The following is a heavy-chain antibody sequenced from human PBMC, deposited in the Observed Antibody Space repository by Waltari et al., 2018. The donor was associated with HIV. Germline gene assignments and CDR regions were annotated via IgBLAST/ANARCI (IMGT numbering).Heavy chain of an antibody. CDR2: ISWDGSNK. D-gene: IGHD3-22*01. CDR1: GFTFNPSA. CDR3: GREGDYYDSSPFDY. Sequence: VQLVESGGGVVQPGRSMRLYCAASGFTFNPSAIHWVRQAPGKGLEWVAVISWDGSNKHYADSVKGRCTISRDNSRNSLYLQMSSLRAEDTAVYYCGREGDYYDSSPFDYWGQGTLVTVSS. J-gene: IGHJ4*02. V-gene: IGHV3-30-3*01.